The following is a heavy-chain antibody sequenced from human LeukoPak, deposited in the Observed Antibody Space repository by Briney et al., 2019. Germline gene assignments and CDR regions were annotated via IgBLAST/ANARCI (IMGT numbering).Heavy chain of an antibody. D-gene: IGHD6-19*01. CDR2: ISGSGGTT. CDR1: GFTFSSYA. Sequence: GGSLRLSCAASGFTFSSYAMSWVRQAPGKGLEWVSVISGSGGTTFYTDSVKGRFTISRDNSKNTLYLQMNSLRAEDTAVYYCANPNSAVAAGEWGQGTLVTVSS. V-gene: IGHV3-23*01. CDR3: ANPNSAVAAGE. J-gene: IGHJ4*02.